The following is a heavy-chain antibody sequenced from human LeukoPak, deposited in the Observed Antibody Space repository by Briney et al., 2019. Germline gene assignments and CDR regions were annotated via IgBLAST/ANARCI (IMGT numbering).Heavy chain of an antibody. CDR1: GFTFSSYW. CDR2: IKQDGSEK. J-gene: IGHJ4*02. V-gene: IGHV3-7*03. D-gene: IGHD2-2*01. Sequence: PGGSLRLSCAASGFTFSSYWMSWVRQAPGKGLEWVANIKQDGSEKYYVDSVKGRFTISRDNAKNSLYLQMNSLRAEDTAVYYCAKGDIVVVPAAMTFDYWGQGTLVTVSS. CDR3: AKGDIVVVPAAMTFDY.